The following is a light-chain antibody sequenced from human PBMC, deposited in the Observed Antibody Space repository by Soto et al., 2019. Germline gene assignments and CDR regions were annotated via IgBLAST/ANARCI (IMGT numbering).Light chain of an antibody. CDR2: GAS. CDR1: LSVNSN. J-gene: IGKJ1*01. Sequence: EILITQSPATLSVSPGERATLSCRTTLSVNSNLAWYQQRPGQAPRLLIFGASTRATGVPARFSGTGSGTELTLTISGLGSEEYAIYYCTHYNDWPSWTFGQGTKVESK. V-gene: IGKV3-15*01. CDR3: THYNDWPSWT.